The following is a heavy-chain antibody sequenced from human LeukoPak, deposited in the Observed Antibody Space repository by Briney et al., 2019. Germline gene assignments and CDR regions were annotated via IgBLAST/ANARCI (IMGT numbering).Heavy chain of an antibody. CDR1: GYSISSAYY. CDR2: IYYSGST. D-gene: IGHD5-12*01. Sequence: TSETLSLTCSVSGYSISSAYYWGWIRQPPGKGLEWIGSIYYSGSTYYNPSLKSRVTISVDTSKNQFSLKLSSVTAADTAVYYCARDVLKATIRGPNWFDPWGQGTLVTVSS. CDR3: ARDVLKATIRGPNWFDP. V-gene: IGHV4-38-2*02. J-gene: IGHJ5*02.